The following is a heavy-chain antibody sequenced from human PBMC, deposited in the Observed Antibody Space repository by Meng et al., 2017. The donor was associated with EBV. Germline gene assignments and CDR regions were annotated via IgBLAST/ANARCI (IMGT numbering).Heavy chain of an antibody. V-gene: IGHV3-30-3*01. CDR1: GFTFSSYD. Sequence: QRVESGGGVVQPGSSLRLSCAGSGFTFSSYDMHWVRQAPGKGLEWVAVISYDGSNKYYADSVKGRFTISRDNSKNTLYLQMNSLRAEDTAVYYCARDRGYYYGSGTPVGYWGQGTLVTVSS. CDR3: ARDRGYYYGSGTPVGY. J-gene: IGHJ4*02. D-gene: IGHD3-10*01. CDR2: ISYDGSNK.